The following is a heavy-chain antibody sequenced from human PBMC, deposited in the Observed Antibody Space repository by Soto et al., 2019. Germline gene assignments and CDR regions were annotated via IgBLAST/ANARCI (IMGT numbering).Heavy chain of an antibody. CDR3: ARRNNGAPFDY. CDR1: GFTFTTHA. J-gene: IGHJ4*02. Sequence: ASVKVSCKTSGFTFTTHAIHWVRQAPGQRFEWMGRINAGNGNTKYSQRFQDRVTISRDTSASTAYMELSSLTSEDRAVYYCARRNNGAPFDYGGKGTLVPVSP. CDR2: INAGNGNT. V-gene: IGHV1-3*01. D-gene: IGHD2-8*01.